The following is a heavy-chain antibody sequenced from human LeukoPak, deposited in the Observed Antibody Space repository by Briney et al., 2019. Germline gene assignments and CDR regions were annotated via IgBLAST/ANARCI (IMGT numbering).Heavy chain of an antibody. D-gene: IGHD3-10*01. CDR3: ARDWANGSFDY. J-gene: IGHJ4*02. V-gene: IGHV1-46*01. Sequence: ASVKVSCKASGYTFSGYSMHWVRQAPGQGPEWMGMINPSSGSVTYAQKFQGSVTMTRDTSTTTLYMELSSLRSEDTAVYYCARDWANGSFDYWGQGTPVIVSS. CDR1: GYTFSGYS. CDR2: INPSSGSV.